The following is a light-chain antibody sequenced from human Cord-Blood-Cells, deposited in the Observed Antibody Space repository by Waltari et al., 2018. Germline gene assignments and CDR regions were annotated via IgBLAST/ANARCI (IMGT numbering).Light chain of an antibody. CDR1: SPNIGARYA. CDR2: GNS. CDR3: QSYDSSLSGSHVV. V-gene: IGLV1-40*01. J-gene: IGLJ2*01. Sequence: QSVLTQPHSVSGAPGQRVTISCTGSSPNIGARYAVHWYQQLPGTAPKLLIYGNSNRPSGVPDRFSGSKSGTSASLAITGLQAEDEADYYCQSYDSSLSGSHVVFGGGTKLTVL.